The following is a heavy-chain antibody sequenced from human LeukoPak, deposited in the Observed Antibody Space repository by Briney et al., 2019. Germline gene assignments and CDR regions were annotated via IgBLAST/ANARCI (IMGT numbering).Heavy chain of an antibody. CDR2: ISYDGSNK. Sequence: GRSLRLSCAASGFTFSSYAMHWVRQAPGKGLEWVAVISYDGSNKYYADSVKGRFTISRDNSKNTLYLQMNSLRAEDTAVYYCARGSGSYPPYYYGMDVWGQGTTVTVSS. D-gene: IGHD1-26*01. V-gene: IGHV3-30-3*01. J-gene: IGHJ6*02. CDR3: ARGSGSYPPYYYGMDV. CDR1: GFTFSSYA.